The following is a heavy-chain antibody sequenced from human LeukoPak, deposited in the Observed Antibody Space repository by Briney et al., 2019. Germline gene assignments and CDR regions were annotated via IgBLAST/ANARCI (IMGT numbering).Heavy chain of an antibody. V-gene: IGHV4-31*03. Sequence: SETLSLTCTVSGGSINSLGYYWSWIRQYPGKGLELIGYIYYSGSTYYNPSLNSRVTISIDTSKNQFSLQLSSVTAADTAVYYCAREGIAEPDWYFDLRGRGTLVTVSS. D-gene: IGHD2-21*01. CDR3: AREGIAEPDWYFDL. CDR2: IYYSGST. J-gene: IGHJ2*01. CDR1: GGSINSLGYY.